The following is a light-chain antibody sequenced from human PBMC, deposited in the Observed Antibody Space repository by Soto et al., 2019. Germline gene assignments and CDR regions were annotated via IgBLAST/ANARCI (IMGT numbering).Light chain of an antibody. J-gene: IGKJ4*01. CDR2: SAS. V-gene: IGKV1-9*01. Sequence: QLTQSPSSLSASVGDRVTITCRASQGITSYLAWYQQRPGKAPGLLIYSASTLQSGLPSRFSGSGYGTDFSLTISNLQPEDFATYYCQQLYSHPLTSGGGTKVEIK. CDR3: QQLYSHPLT. CDR1: QGITSY.